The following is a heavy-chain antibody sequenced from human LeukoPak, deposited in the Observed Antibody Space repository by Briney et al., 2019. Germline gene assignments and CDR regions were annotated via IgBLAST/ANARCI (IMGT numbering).Heavy chain of an antibody. CDR3: ARRLAVTGRYYFDY. CDR1: GGSISTYY. D-gene: IGHD4-11*01. Sequence: PSETLSLTCTVSGGSISTYYWTWIRQPPGRGLEWIGYIYYSGITNYNPSLKSRVTMSVDTSRNQFSLRLNSVTAADTAVHYCARRLAVTGRYYFDYWGQGSLVTVSS. J-gene: IGHJ4*02. CDR2: IYYSGIT. V-gene: IGHV4-59*01.